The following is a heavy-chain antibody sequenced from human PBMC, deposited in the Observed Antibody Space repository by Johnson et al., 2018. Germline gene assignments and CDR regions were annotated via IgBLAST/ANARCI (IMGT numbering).Heavy chain of an antibody. CDR1: GLHFSSYA. V-gene: IGHV3-23*04. CDR3: ARGRGSYLWYYYYMDV. D-gene: IGHD3-10*01. Sequence: VQLVQSGGGLVQPGGSLRLSCVVSGLHFSSYAMNWVRQAPGKGLEWVASISGSGENTYYADSEKGRFIITRDDSRHTVYVQMNSLSAEDTALYFCARGRGSYLWYYYYMDVWGTGTTVTVSS. J-gene: IGHJ6*03. CDR2: ISGSGENT.